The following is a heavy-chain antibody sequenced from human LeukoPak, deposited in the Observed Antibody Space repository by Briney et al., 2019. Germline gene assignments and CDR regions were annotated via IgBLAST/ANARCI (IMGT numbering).Heavy chain of an antibody. J-gene: IGHJ4*01. CDR3: ARLSYDGEGY. CDR1: GDSTNTYG. CDR2: ISAFTGNT. V-gene: IGHV1-18*04. Sequence: ASVKVSCKASGDSTNTYGVAWVRQAPGQGLEYMGWISAFTGNTNYAQKFQGRVAMTMDTSTSTVEMELSSLKFDDTALYFCARLSYDGEGYWGQGTLVTVSS. D-gene: IGHD3-10*01.